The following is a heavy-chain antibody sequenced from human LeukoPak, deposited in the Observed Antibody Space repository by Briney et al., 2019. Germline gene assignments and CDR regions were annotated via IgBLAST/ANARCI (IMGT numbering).Heavy chain of an antibody. CDR1: GFTFSSYE. CDR3: ARGDSGSYYFDY. Sequence: PGGSLRLSCAASGFTFSSYEMNWVRQAPGKGLEWVSYISSSGSTMYYADSVKGRFTISRDNAKNSLYLQMNSLRAEDTAVYYCARGDSGSYYFDYWGQGTLVTVSS. CDR2: ISSSGSTM. J-gene: IGHJ4*02. V-gene: IGHV3-48*03. D-gene: IGHD1-26*01.